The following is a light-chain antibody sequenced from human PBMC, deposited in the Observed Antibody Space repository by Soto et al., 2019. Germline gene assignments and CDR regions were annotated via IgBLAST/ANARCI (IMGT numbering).Light chain of an antibody. CDR2: GAS. V-gene: IGKV3-15*01. J-gene: IGKJ5*01. CDR3: QQDNNWPPIT. Sequence: EIVMTQSPATLSVSPGERATLSCRASQSVSGNLAWYPQNPGQAPRLLIYGASTRATGIPARFSGSGSGTEVTLTISSLQSEDFAVYYCQQDNNWPPITFGQGTRLEIK. CDR1: QSVSGN.